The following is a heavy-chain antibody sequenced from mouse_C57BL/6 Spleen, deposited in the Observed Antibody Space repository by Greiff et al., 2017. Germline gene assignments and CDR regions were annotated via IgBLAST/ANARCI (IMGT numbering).Heavy chain of an antibody. CDR1: GYTFTSYW. V-gene: IGHV1-59*01. D-gene: IGHD2-2*01. Sequence: QVQLQQPGAELVRPGTSVKLSCKASGYTFTSYWMHWVKQRPGQGLVWIGVIDPSDSYTNYNQKFKGKATLTVDTSSSTAYMQLSSLTSEDSAVYYCARSGYEGDWYFEVWGTGTTVTVSS. CDR2: IDPSDSYT. CDR3: ARSGYEGDWYFEV. J-gene: IGHJ1*03.